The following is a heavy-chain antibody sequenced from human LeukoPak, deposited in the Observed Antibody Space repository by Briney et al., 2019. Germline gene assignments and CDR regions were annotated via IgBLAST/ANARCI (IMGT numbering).Heavy chain of an antibody. CDR3: ATLNMIHWGAFDI. CDR1: GYTLNELS. J-gene: IGHJ3*02. Sequence: ASVKVSCKVSGYTLNELSMHWVRQAPGKGLAWMGGFAPEDGERIYAQKFQGRVTMTEDTPTDTAYMELSSLRSEDTAVYYCATLNMIHWGAFDIWGQGTMVTVSS. CDR2: FAPEDGER. D-gene: IGHD3-22*01. V-gene: IGHV1-24*01.